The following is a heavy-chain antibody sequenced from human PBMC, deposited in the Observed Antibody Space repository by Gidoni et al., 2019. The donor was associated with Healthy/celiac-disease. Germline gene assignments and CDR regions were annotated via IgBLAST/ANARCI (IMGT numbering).Heavy chain of an antibody. D-gene: IGHD1-26*01. CDR3: ARGYSGSYYFFDY. J-gene: IGHJ4*02. Sequence: EVQLVESGGGLVQPGGSLRLSCAASGFHFSSYWMDWVRQAPGKGMEWVANIKQDGSEKYYVDSVKGRFTISRDNAKNSLYLQMNSLRAEDTAVYYCARGYSGSYYFFDYWGQGTLVTVSS. CDR2: IKQDGSEK. V-gene: IGHV3-7*01. CDR1: GFHFSSYW.